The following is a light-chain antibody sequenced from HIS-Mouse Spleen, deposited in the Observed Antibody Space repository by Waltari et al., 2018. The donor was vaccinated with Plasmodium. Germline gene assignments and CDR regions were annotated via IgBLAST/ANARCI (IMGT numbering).Light chain of an antibody. CDR1: SSNIGSNY. J-gene: IGLJ3*02. V-gene: IGLV1-47*01. Sequence: QSVLTQPPSASGTPGQRVTISCSGSSSNIGSNYVYWYQQPPGTAPKLLIYRNNRRPSGVPDRFAGSKSGTSASLAISGLRSEDEADYYCAAWDDSRSGPVFGGGTKLTVL. CDR2: RNN. CDR3: AAWDDSRSGPV.